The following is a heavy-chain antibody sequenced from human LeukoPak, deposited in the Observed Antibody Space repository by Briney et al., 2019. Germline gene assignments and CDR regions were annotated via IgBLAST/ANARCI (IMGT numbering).Heavy chain of an antibody. Sequence: GGSLRLSCAASGFTFSSYSMNWVRQAPGKGLEWVSYISSSSSSTIHYADSVKGRFTISRDNAKNSLYLQMNSLRDEDTAVYYCARGVLSSSSWIDYWGQGTLVTVSS. CDR3: ARGVLSSSSWIDY. CDR2: ISSSSSSTI. CDR1: GFTFSSYS. V-gene: IGHV3-48*02. J-gene: IGHJ4*02. D-gene: IGHD6-13*01.